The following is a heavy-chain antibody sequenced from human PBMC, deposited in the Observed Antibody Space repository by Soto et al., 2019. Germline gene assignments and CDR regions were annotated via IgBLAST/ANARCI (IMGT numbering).Heavy chain of an antibody. CDR2: ITGSGGSA. J-gene: IGHJ6*02. V-gene: IGHV3-23*01. CDR3: AVHLGQNYYRLDV. CDR1: GFTFSNFV. Sequence: GGSLRLSCAASGFTFSNFVMSWVRPVPGKGLEWVSAITGSGGSADDADYVKGRFTIARDNSKSTVVLEMSSLGAADTAGYYCAVHLGQNYYRLDVWGQGTTVTVSS. D-gene: IGHD1-26*01.